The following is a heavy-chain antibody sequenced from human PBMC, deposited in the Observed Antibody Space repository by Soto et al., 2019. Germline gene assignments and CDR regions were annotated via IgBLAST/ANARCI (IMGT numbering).Heavy chain of an antibody. CDR3: ARERTTGTSPKSAFDI. D-gene: IGHD1-1*01. J-gene: IGHJ3*02. Sequence: QVQLVESGGGVVQPGRSLRLSCAASGFTFSSYAMHWVRQAPGKGLEWVAVISYDGSNKYYADSVKGRFTISRDNSKNTLYLQMNSLRAEDTAVYYCARERTTGTSPKSAFDIWGQGTMVTVSS. V-gene: IGHV3-30-3*01. CDR2: ISYDGSNK. CDR1: GFTFSSYA.